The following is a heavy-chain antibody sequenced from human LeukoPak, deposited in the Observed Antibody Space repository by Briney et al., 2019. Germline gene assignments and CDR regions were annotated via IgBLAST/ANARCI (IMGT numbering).Heavy chain of an antibody. CDR1: GFTFSTYG. J-gene: IGHJ4*02. Sequence: PGGSLRLSCAASGFTFSTYGMHWVRQAPGKGLEWVAVISHDGNNKYYVDSVKGRFTISRDNSKNTLYLQMNSLRAEDTAVYYCARDNEYQLLWFFDYWGQGTLVTVSS. CDR2: ISHDGNNK. V-gene: IGHV3-30*03. CDR3: ARDNEYQLLWFFDY. D-gene: IGHD2-2*01.